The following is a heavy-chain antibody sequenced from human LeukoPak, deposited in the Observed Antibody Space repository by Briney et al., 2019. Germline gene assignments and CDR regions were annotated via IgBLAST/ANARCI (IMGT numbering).Heavy chain of an antibody. CDR3: ARVPERYDAFDI. Sequence: GGSLRLSCAASGFTFSSYEMNWVRQAPGKGLEWVSYISSSGSTIYYADSVKGRFTISRDNAENSLYLQMNSLRAEDTAVYYCARVPERYDAFDIWGQGTMVTVSS. CDR1: GFTFSSYE. D-gene: IGHD1-14*01. V-gene: IGHV3-48*03. CDR2: ISSSGSTI. J-gene: IGHJ3*02.